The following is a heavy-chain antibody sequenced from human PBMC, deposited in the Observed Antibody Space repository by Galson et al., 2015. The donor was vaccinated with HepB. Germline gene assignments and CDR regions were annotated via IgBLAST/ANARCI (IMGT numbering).Heavy chain of an antibody. J-gene: IGHJ4*02. Sequence: MNWVRQAPGKGLEWVSSISGSTYIYYKDSVQGRFTISRDTAENSVYLQMNSLRVEDTAVYYCARDSGSYDVLTGYSSYFDLWGPGTLVTVSS. CDR3: ARDSGSYDVLTGYSSYFDL. D-gene: IGHD3-9*01. V-gene: IGHV3-69-1*01. CDR2: ISGSTYI.